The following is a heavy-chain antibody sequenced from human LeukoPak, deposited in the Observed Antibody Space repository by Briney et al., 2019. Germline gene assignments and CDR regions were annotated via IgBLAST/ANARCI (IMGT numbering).Heavy chain of an antibody. CDR3: ARDGGATPS. CDR2: IYYSGST. CDR1: GVSISNYY. J-gene: IGHJ4*02. D-gene: IGHD1-26*01. V-gene: IGHV4-59*01. Sequence: PSETLSLTCTVSGVSISNYYWSWIRQPPGKGLEWIGYIYYSGSTNYNPSLKSRVTISVDTSKNQFSLKLSSVTAADTAVYYCARDGGATPSWGRGTLVTVSS.